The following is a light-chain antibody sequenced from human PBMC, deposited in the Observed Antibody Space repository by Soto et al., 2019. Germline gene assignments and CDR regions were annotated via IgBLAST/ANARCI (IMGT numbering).Light chain of an antibody. CDR1: SSDVGFYNY. CDR3: TSYAVYHNPVV. CDR2: EVN. J-gene: IGLJ3*02. V-gene: IGLV2-8*01. Sequence: QSVLTQPPSASGSPGQSVTISCTGTSSDVGFYNYVSWYQQHPDKAPQLMIYEVNKRPSGVPDRFSGSKSGNTASLTVSGLQTDDEADYYCTSYAVYHNPVVFGGGTKVTVL.